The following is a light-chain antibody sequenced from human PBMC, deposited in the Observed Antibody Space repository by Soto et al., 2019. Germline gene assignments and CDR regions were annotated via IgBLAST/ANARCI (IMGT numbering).Light chain of an antibody. CDR3: QQYFTYPQT. CDR1: QNINSY. V-gene: IGKV1-8*01. Sequence: IRMTQSPSSLSASTGDTITITCRASQNINSYLAWYQQKPGKAPKLLIYAASTLQSGVPSRFSGSGSGTDFTLSISGLQSEDFATYYCQQYFTYPQTFGGGTKVEIK. J-gene: IGKJ4*01. CDR2: AAS.